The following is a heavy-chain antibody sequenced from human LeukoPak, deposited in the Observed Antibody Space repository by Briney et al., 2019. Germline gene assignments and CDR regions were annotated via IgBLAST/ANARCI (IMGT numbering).Heavy chain of an antibody. Sequence: GASVKVPCKASGYTFTGYYIHWVRQAPGQGLEWMGWINPNSGGTNYAQKFQGRVTMTRDTSISTAYMELSRLRSDDTAVYYCARVGSGSYYNIPLDYYYYYYGMDVWGQGTTVSVSS. CDR1: GYTFTGYY. J-gene: IGHJ6*02. CDR3: ARVGSGSYYNIPLDYYYYYYGMDV. CDR2: INPNSGGT. V-gene: IGHV1-2*02. D-gene: IGHD3-10*01.